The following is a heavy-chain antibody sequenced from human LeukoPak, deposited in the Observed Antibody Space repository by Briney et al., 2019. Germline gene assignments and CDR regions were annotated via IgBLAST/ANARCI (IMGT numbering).Heavy chain of an antibody. CDR2: IKQDGSEK. V-gene: IGHV3-7*01. J-gene: IGHJ4*02. D-gene: IGHD1-26*01. CDR3: ARDKIVGATHFDY. CDR1: GFIFSNHG. Sequence: GGSLRLSCAASGFIFSNHGMNWVRQAPGKGLEWVANIKQDGSEKYYVDSVKGRFTISRDNAKNSLYLQMNSLRAEDTAVYYCARDKIVGATHFDYWGQGTLVTVSS.